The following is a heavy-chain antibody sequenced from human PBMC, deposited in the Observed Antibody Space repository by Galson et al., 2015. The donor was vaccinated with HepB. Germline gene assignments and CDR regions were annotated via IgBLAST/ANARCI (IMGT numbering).Heavy chain of an antibody. CDR2: ISTNGATI. CDR1: GFTLSRYT. CDR3: TTTLFGSGAYWTFYL. D-gene: IGHD2-15*01. J-gene: IGHJ4*03. V-gene: IGHV3-48*04. Sequence: SLRLSCAASGFTLSRYTMNWVRQAPGKELQWISDISTNGATIHYADSLKVRFTIARDNARNSLFLQMNRLRVEDTPVYYCTTTLFGSGAYWTFYLWGQRTLVTVSS.